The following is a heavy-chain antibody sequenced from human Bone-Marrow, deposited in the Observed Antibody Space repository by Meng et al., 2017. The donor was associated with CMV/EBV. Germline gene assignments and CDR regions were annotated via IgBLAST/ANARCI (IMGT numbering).Heavy chain of an antibody. Sequence: GSLRLSCAVYGGSFSGYYWTWIRQPPGKGLEWIGEINHSESTSYNPSLKSRVTISVDTSKNQVSLKLSSVTAADTAVYFCVRERPMMGTLEPWGQGTLVTVSS. D-gene: IGHD4-23*01. CDR2: INHSEST. V-gene: IGHV4-34*01. CDR1: GGSFSGYY. J-gene: IGHJ4*02. CDR3: VRERPMMGTLEP.